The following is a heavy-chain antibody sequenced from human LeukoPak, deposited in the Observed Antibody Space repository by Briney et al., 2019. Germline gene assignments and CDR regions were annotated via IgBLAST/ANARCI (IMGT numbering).Heavy chain of an antibody. V-gene: IGHV3-48*01. D-gene: IGHD3-16*02. CDR3: ARVPNYDYVWGSYRYAMDY. CDR1: GFTFSNYN. Sequence: GGSLRLSCAASGFTFSNYNMNWVRQAPGKGLEWVSYISSSSSTIYYADSVKGRFTISRDNAKNSLYLQMNSLRAEDTAVYYLARVPNYDYVWGSYRYAMDYWGQGTLVTVSS. J-gene: IGHJ4*02. CDR2: ISSSSSTI.